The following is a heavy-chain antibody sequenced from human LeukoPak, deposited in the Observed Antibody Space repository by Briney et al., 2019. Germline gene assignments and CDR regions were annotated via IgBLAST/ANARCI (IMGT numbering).Heavy chain of an antibody. V-gene: IGHV4-4*02. CDR3: ARFCNGPGWLSGYYCAIDV. CDR1: GGSIKSNNW. D-gene: IGHD3-3*01. J-gene: IGHJ6*02. Sequence: PSGTLSLTCAVSGGSIKSNNWWSWVRQPPGKGLEWIGEVYHSGSTHYNPSLESRVTVSVDKSKNRFSLDLSSVTAADTAVYYCARFCNGPGWLSGYYCAIDVWGQGTTVTVS. CDR2: VYHSGST.